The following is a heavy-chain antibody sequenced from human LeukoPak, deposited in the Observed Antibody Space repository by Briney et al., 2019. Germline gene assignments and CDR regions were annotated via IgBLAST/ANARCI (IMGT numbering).Heavy chain of an antibody. Sequence: SETLSLTCTVSGGSISSYYWSWIRQPAGKGLEWIGRIYTSGSTNYNPSLKSRVTISVDTSKNQFSLKLSSVTAADTAVYYCAREKAVAGTFSLFDYWGQGTLVTVSS. D-gene: IGHD6-19*01. CDR3: AREKAVAGTFSLFDY. CDR1: GGSISSYY. CDR2: IYTSGST. V-gene: IGHV4-4*07. J-gene: IGHJ4*02.